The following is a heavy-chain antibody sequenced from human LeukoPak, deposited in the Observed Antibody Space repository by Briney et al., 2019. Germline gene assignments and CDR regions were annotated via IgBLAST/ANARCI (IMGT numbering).Heavy chain of an antibody. CDR3: VRDGAYYDSAPYNFDY. D-gene: IGHD3-22*01. CDR1: GFTFSSYS. CDR2: ISNTNTYI. J-gene: IGHJ4*02. V-gene: IGHV3-21*01. Sequence: GGSLRLSCAASGFTFSSYSINWVRQAPGKGLEWISSISNTNTYIHYPATEKGRFTISSDNAKNSLYLQMTSLRAEDTAVYYCVRDGAYYDSAPYNFDYWGQGTLVAVTS.